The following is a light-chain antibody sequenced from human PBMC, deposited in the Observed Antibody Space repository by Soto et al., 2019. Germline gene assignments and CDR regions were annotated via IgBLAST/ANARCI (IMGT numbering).Light chain of an antibody. J-gene: IGLJ1*01. V-gene: IGLV2-14*01. CDR3: SSHTTTSSALQV. CDR1: ISDFVVYNY. Sequence: QSALTQPASVSGSPGQSITISCTGTISDFVVYNYVSWYQQHLGKAPKIILYGVSNRPSGVSNRFSGSKSGNTASLTISGLQAEDEADYYCSSHTTTSSALQVFGTGTKVTVL. CDR2: GVS.